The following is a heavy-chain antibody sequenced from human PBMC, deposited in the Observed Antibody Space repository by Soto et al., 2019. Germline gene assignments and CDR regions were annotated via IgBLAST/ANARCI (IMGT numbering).Heavy chain of an antibody. Sequence: EVQLLESGGGLVQPGGSLRLSCATSGFSFSNYGMNWVRQAPGKGLGWVSGITKTGRSTFIADSVRGRFTISRYNLKNITYLQMNSLRVDDTALYYCTKDAEAYDFAFDKWGQGTMVTVTS. CDR3: TKDAEAYDFAFDK. CDR1: GFSFSNYG. J-gene: IGHJ3*02. D-gene: IGHD3-3*01. CDR2: ITKTGRST. V-gene: IGHV3-23*01.